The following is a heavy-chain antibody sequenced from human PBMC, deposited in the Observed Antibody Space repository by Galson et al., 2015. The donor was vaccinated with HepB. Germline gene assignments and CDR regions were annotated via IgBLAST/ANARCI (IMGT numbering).Heavy chain of an antibody. D-gene: IGHD3-9*01. CDR3: ARDMSDILTGYDAFDI. Sequence: SLRLSCAASGFNFSSYWMSWVRQAPGKGLEWVANIKQDGSEKYYVDSVKGRFTISRDNAKNSLYLQMNSLRAEDTAVYYCARDMSDILTGYDAFDIWGQGTMVTVSS. CDR1: GFNFSSYW. CDR2: IKQDGSEK. V-gene: IGHV3-7*03. J-gene: IGHJ3*02.